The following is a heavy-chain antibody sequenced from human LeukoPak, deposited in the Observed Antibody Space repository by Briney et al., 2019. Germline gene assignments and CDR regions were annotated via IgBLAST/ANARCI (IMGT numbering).Heavy chain of an antibody. CDR2: IYYDGRNK. V-gene: IGHV3-33*01. CDR3: ARTSHYSDNTGYYHFDY. CDR1: GFTFSTYG. J-gene: IGHJ4*02. D-gene: IGHD3-22*01. Sequence: GGSLRLSCAASGFTFSTYGMHWVRQAPGKGLEWLALIYYDGRNKNYADSVKGRFTISRDNSKNMLYLQMDSLRAEDTAVYYCARTSHYSDNTGYYHFDYWGQGTLVTVSS.